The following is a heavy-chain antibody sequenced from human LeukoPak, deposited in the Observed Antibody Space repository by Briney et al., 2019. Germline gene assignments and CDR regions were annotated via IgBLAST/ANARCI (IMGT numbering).Heavy chain of an antibody. CDR3: ARDFRGYSYGHEWFDP. J-gene: IGHJ5*02. CDR2: IYYSGST. D-gene: IGHD5-18*01. CDR1: GGSISSYY. Sequence: SETLSLTCTVSGGSISSYYWSWIRQPPGKGLEWIGYIYYSGSTNYNPSLKSRVTISVGTSKNQFSLKLSSVTAADTAVYYCARDFRGYSYGHEWFDPWGQGTLVTVSS. V-gene: IGHV4-59*01.